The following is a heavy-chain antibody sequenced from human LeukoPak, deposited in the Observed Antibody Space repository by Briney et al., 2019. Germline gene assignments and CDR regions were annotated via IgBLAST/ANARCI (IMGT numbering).Heavy chain of an antibody. Sequence: GRSLRLSCAASGFTFDDYAMHWVRQAPGKGLEWVSGISWNSGNIGYADSVKGRFTISRDNAKNSLYLQMNSLRAEDTALYYCAKDMRYSSSWYDFDYWGQGTLVTVSS. J-gene: IGHJ4*02. CDR1: GFTFDDYA. D-gene: IGHD6-13*01. CDR3: AKDMRYSSSWYDFDY. CDR2: ISWNSGNI. V-gene: IGHV3-9*01.